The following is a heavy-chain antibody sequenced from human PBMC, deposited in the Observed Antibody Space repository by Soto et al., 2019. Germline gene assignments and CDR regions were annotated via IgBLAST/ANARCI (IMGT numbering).Heavy chain of an antibody. CDR3: ARYGWLDP. CDR1: GFTFSSYE. D-gene: IGHD3-10*01. J-gene: IGHJ5*02. CDR2: ISDNGNTI. V-gene: IGHV3-48*03. Sequence: EVQLVESGGGLGQPGGSLRLSCVASGFTFSSYEMNWVRQAPGKGLEWISYISDNGNTIYYADSVKGRFTISRDNANKTLYLQMNCLRAEDTAVNYCARYGWLDPWGQGTLVTVSS.